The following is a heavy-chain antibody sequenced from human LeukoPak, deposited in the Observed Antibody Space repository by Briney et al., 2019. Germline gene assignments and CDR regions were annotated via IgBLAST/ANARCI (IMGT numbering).Heavy chain of an antibody. Sequence: SETLSLTCAVYGGSFSGYYWSWIRQPPGKGLEWIGEINHSGSTNYNPSLKSRVTISVDTSKNQFSLKLSSVTAADTAVYYCARGEYYYDSSGYYKLDYWGQGTLVTVSS. CDR1: GGSFSGYY. D-gene: IGHD3-22*01. CDR3: ARGEYYYDSSGYYKLDY. J-gene: IGHJ4*02. CDR2: INHSGST. V-gene: IGHV4-34*01.